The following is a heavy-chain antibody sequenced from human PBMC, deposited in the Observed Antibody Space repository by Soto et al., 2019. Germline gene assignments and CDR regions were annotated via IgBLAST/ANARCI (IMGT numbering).Heavy chain of an antibody. V-gene: IGHV1-18*04. CDR1: GYNFTNYG. CDR3: ARDIVVGTPAIPLPFYPYDGMDV. CDR2: ISGYNGNT. D-gene: IGHD2-2*02. Sequence: VQLVQSEGEMKKPGASVTVSCKASGYNFTNYGISWVRQAPGQGLQWMGWISGYNGNTHDAHKFQGRVTLTTDTSTATAYIELRSLRSDDTAVYYCARDIVVGTPAIPLPFYPYDGMDVWGQGTTVTVSS. J-gene: IGHJ6*02.